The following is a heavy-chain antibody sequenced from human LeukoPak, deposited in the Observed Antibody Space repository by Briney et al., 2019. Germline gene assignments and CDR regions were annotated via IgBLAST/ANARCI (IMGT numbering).Heavy chain of an antibody. J-gene: IGHJ6*03. CDR3: ARVAVARDDYYYYYMDV. Sequence: SETLSLTCTVSGGSISSYYWSWIRQPPGKGLEWIGYIYYSGSTNYNPSLKSRVTISVDTSKNQFSLKLSSVTAADTAVYYCARVAVARDDYYYYYMDVWGKGTTVTVSS. V-gene: IGHV4-59*01. D-gene: IGHD2-15*01. CDR1: GGSISSYY. CDR2: IYYSGST.